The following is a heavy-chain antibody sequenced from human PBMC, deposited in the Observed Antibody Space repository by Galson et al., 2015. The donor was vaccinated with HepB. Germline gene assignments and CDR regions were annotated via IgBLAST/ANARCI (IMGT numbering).Heavy chain of an antibody. CDR3: ARGWSYYFYGMDV. Sequence: PALVKPTQTLTLTCTFSGFSLSTSGMRVSWIRQPPGKALEWLARIDWDDDKFYSTSLKTRLTISKDTSKNQVVLTMTNMDPVDTATYYCARGWSYYFYGMDVWGQGTTVTVSS. CDR2: IDWDDDK. V-gene: IGHV2-70*04. CDR1: GFSLSTSGMR. J-gene: IGHJ6*02. D-gene: IGHD3/OR15-3a*01.